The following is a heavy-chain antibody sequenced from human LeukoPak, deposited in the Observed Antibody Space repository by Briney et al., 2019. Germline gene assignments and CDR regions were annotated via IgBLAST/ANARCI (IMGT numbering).Heavy chain of an antibody. J-gene: IGHJ5*02. CDR1: GGTLNNFV. V-gene: IGHV1-69*10. CDR3: ARVCPPKGGNFPSRWFDP. CDR2: IIPLLNTQ. D-gene: IGHD4-23*01. Sequence: SVKVSCKASGGTLNNFVVSWVRQVPGQRLDWMGGIIPLLNTQHYAQKFQGRVTISADKITSTAYLEMTSLGSEDTAVYYCARVCPPKGGNFPSRWFDPWGQGTLVTVSS.